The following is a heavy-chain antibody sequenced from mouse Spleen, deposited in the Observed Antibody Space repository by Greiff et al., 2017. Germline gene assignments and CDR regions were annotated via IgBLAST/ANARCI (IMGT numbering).Heavy chain of an antibody. J-gene: IGHJ2*01. V-gene: IGHV5-4*01. CDR2: ISDGGSYT. CDR3: ARDQLGVFDY. D-gene: IGHD4-1*02. Sequence: EVNVVESGGGLVKPGGSLKLSCAASGFTFSSYAMSWVRQTPEKRLEWVATISDGGSYTYYPDNVKGRFTISRDNAKNNLYLQMSHLKSEDTAMYYCARDQLGVFDYWGQGTTLTVSS. CDR1: GFTFSSYA.